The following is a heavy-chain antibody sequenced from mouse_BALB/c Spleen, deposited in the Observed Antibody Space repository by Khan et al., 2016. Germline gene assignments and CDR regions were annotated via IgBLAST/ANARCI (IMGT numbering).Heavy chain of an antibody. J-gene: IGHJ2*01. CDR3: AGMYCGDY. V-gene: IGHV14-3*02. CDR2: IDPPNDNT. Sequence: VQLQQSGAELVKPGASVKLSCTASGFSIQDTYIHWVRQRPEQGLDWIGRIDPPNDNTKYDPKFQGKATITADTSSNTAYLQLNSLTYEDTAVYYWAGMYCGDYWGQGTTLTVSS. CDR1: GFSIQDTY.